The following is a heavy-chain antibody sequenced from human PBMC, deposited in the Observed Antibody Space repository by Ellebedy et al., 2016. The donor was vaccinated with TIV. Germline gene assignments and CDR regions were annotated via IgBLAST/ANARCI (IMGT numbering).Heavy chain of an antibody. D-gene: IGHD1-14*01. CDR2: VHFSGST. CDR3: ARIDRFNLSWQSSIFWYFDV. CDR1: GGSIDNYY. Sequence: MPGGSLRLSCTVSGGSIDNYYWTWIRQPPGKGLEWIGYVHFSGSTNYNSSLKSRVTISVASSRNQFSLELKSVTAADTAVYYCARIDRFNLSWQSSIFWYFDVWGRGTLVSVSS. V-gene: IGHV4-59*01. J-gene: IGHJ2*01.